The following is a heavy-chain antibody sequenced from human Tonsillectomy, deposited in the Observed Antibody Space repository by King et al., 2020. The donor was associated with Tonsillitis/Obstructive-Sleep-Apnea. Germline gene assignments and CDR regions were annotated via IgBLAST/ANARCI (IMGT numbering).Heavy chain of an antibody. CDR3: AKVKFDGAAFDSLDS. J-gene: IGHJ4*02. CDR2: ISGTGGSR. D-gene: IGHD5-24*01. V-gene: IGHV3-23*01. Sequence: QLQESGGGLVQPGGSLRLSCVASGYMFTSYAMTWVRLAPGKGREWVSAISGTGGSRFYSESVKGRFTISSDSSKKKVFLQMDSLRVDDTAVYYCAKVKFDGAAFDSLDSWGQGTLVTVSS. CDR1: GYMFTSYA.